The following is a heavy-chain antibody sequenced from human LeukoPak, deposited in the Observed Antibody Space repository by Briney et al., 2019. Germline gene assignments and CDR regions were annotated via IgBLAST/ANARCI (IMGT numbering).Heavy chain of an antibody. Sequence: EXLSLTCTVSGGSISSYYWSWVRQPAGKGLEWIGRIYTSGSTNYNPSLKSRVTMSVDTSKNQFSLKLSSVTAADTAVYYCAAQGGGWYQSFDYWGQGTLVTVSS. CDR2: IYTSGST. D-gene: IGHD6-19*01. J-gene: IGHJ4*02. CDR1: GGSISSYY. CDR3: AAQGGGWYQSFDY. V-gene: IGHV4-4*07.